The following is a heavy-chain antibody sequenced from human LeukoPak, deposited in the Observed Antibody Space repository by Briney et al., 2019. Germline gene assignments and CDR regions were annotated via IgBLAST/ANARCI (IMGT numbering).Heavy chain of an antibody. CDR3: ARVTVWGSYRPFGY. J-gene: IGHJ4*02. D-gene: IGHD3-16*02. CDR2: VYHSGST. V-gene: IGHV4-4*02. CDR1: GGSISSSNW. Sequence: SGTLSLTCAVSGGSISSSNWWSWVRQPPGKGLEWIGEVYHSGSTNYNPSLKSRVTISVDKSKNQFSLKLSSVTAADTAVYYCARVTVWGSYRPFGYWGQGTLVTVSS.